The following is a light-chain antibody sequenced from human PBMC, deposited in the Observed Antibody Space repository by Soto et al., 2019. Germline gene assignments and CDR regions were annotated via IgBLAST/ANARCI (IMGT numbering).Light chain of an antibody. V-gene: IGKV1-5*01. CDR1: QSLSRW. CDR3: QQYNTYSRT. J-gene: IGKJ1*01. CDR2: DTS. Sequence: DIQMTQSPSTLSASVGDRVTITYRASQSLSRWLAWFQQKPGKPPKLLIYDTSSLESGVPSRFSGSGSGTEFTLTISSLQPDDFATYYCQQYNTYSRTFGQGTKVEIK.